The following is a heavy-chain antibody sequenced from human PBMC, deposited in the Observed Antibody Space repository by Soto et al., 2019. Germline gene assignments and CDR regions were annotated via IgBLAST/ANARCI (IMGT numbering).Heavy chain of an antibody. Sequence: PGGSLRLSCAASGFTFSSYAMHWVRQAPGKGLEWVAVISYDGSNKYYADSVKGRFTISRDNSKNTLYLQMNSLRAEDTAVYYCAREPPRLLWFGELLPDYWGQGTLVTVSS. D-gene: IGHD3-10*01. CDR3: AREPPRLLWFGELLPDY. J-gene: IGHJ4*02. V-gene: IGHV3-30-3*01. CDR2: ISYDGSNK. CDR1: GFTFSSYA.